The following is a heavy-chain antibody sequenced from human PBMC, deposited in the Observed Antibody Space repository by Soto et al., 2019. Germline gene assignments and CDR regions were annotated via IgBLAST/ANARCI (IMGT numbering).Heavy chain of an antibody. V-gene: IGHV4-39*01. J-gene: IGHJ4*02. CDR1: GGSISSSGYY. Sequence: PSETLSLTCTVSGGSISSSGYYWGWIRQPPGKGLEWIGNIYYSGSTNYNPSLKSRVTISVDTSKNLFSLKVSSVTAADTAVYYCARRSYYGSGSIFDYWGQGTLVTVSS. D-gene: IGHD3-10*01. CDR2: IYYSGST. CDR3: ARRSYYGSGSIFDY.